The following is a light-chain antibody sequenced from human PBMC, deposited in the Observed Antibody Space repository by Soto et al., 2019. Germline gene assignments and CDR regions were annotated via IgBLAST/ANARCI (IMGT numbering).Light chain of an antibody. CDR3: QQRSSWPLT. CDR1: QSVSSY. Sequence: VLTQSPATLSLSPGERATLSCGASQSVSSYLAWYQQKPSQAPRLLIYDASNRATGIPARFSGSGSGTDFTLTISSLEPEDFAVYYCQQRSSWPLTFGGGTKVEIK. V-gene: IGKV3-11*01. CDR2: DAS. J-gene: IGKJ4*01.